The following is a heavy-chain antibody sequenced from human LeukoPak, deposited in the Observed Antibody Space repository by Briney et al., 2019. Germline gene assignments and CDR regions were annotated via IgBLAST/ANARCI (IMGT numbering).Heavy chain of an antibody. Sequence: PGGSLRLSCAASGFTFSSYAMSWVRQAPGKGLEWVSTISGSDGGTYYVDSVKGRFSISRDNSKNTLYLQMNSLRAEDTAVYYCARGRGTEYYYDSSGLEDAFDIWGQGTMVTVSS. CDR1: GFTFSSYA. J-gene: IGHJ3*02. D-gene: IGHD3-22*01. V-gene: IGHV3-23*01. CDR2: ISGSDGGT. CDR3: ARGRGTEYYYDSSGLEDAFDI.